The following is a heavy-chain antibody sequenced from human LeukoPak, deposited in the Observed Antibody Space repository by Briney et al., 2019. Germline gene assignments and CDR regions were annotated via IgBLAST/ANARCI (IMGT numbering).Heavy chain of an antibody. Sequence: SETLSLTCTVSGGSISSGGYYWSWIRQHPGKGLEWTGYIYYSGSTYYNPSLKSRVTISVDTSKNQFSLKLSSVTAADTAVYYCARANCGGDCYSNYGMDVWGQGTTVTVSS. J-gene: IGHJ6*02. CDR1: GGSISSGGYY. D-gene: IGHD2-21*02. CDR2: IYYSGST. V-gene: IGHV4-31*03. CDR3: ARANCGGDCYSNYGMDV.